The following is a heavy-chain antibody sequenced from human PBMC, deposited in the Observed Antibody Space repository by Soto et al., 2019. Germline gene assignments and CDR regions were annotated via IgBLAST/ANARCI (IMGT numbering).Heavy chain of an antibody. CDR3: ARDGVPHYFPGSHYLADY. V-gene: IGHV1-69*13. CDR1: GGTFSKYA. CDR2: IIPILGTA. Sequence: SVKVSCKASGGTFSKYAISWVRQAPGQGLEWMGGIIPILGTANYTQRFVGRVTITADESTNTAYMELSSLGSDDTAVYYCARDGVPHYFPGSHYLADYWGQGTLVTVSS. D-gene: IGHD3-10*01. J-gene: IGHJ4*02.